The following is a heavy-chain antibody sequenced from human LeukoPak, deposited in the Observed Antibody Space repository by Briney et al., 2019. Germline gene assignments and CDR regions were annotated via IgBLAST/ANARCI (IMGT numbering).Heavy chain of an antibody. CDR1: GSTFDDYA. V-gene: IGHV3-9*01. D-gene: IGHD3-9*01. CDR2: ISWNSGSI. Sequence: GGSLRLSCAASGSTFDDYAMHWVRQAPGKGLEWVSGISWNSGSIGYADSVKGRFTISRDNAKNSLYLQMNSLRAEDTALYYCAKDTYYDILTGYMGLDYWGQGTLVTVSS. J-gene: IGHJ4*02. CDR3: AKDTYYDILTGYMGLDY.